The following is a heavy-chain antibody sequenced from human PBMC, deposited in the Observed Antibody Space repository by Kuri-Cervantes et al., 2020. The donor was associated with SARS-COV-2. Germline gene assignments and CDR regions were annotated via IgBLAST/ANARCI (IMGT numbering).Heavy chain of an antibody. CDR3: ARRWGSITIFGVVTNWFDP. D-gene: IGHD3-3*01. J-gene: IGHJ5*02. CDR2: IYYSGST. Sequence: GSLRLSCTVSGGSISSSSYYWGWIRQPPGKGLEWIGSIYYSGSTYYNPSLKSRVTISVDTSKNQFSLKLSSVTAADTAVYYCARRWGSITIFGVVTNWFDPWGQGTLVIVSS. CDR1: GGSISSSSYY. V-gene: IGHV4-39*01.